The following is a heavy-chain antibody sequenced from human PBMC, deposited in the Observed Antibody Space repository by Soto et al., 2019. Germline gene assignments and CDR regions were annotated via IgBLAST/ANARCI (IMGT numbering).Heavy chain of an antibody. J-gene: IGHJ4*02. CDR3: ARDRNYAEYVWYLDY. CDR1: GYTFTSYY. D-gene: IGHD4-17*01. CDR2: INPSGGST. Sequence: GASVKVSCKASGYTFTSYYMHWVRQAPGQGLEWMGIINPSGGSTSYAQKFQGRVTMTRDTSTSTVYMELSSLRSEDTAVYYCARDRNYAEYVWYLDYWGQGTLVTVSS. V-gene: IGHV1-46*01.